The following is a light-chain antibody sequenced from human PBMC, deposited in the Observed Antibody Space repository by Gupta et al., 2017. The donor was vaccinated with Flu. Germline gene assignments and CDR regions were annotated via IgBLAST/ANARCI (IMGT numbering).Light chain of an antibody. J-gene: IGKJ2*03. CDR1: QSLSSRS. CDR3: QQYRS. CDR2: GAS. Sequence: EIVLTQSPGTLSLSPGEGATLSCRASQSLSSRSLAWYQQKPGQAPRLLMYGASSRATGVTDRFSGSGSGTDFTRTISRLEPEDFAVYEGQQYRSFGQGTKLEIK. V-gene: IGKV3-20*01.